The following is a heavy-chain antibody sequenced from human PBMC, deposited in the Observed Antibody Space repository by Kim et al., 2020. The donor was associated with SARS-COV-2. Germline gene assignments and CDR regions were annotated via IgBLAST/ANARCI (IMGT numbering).Heavy chain of an antibody. Sequence: TYYADSVQGRFTISRDNSKNTLYLQMNSLRAEDTAVYYCAKEVSGYPFDYWGQGTLVTVSS. J-gene: IGHJ4*02. CDR3: AKEVSGYPFDY. V-gene: IGHV3-23*01. CDR2: T. D-gene: IGHD6-25*01.